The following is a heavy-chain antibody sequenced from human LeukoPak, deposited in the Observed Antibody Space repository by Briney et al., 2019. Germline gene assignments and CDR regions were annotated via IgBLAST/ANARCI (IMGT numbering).Heavy chain of an antibody. D-gene: IGHD1-26*01. CDR2: ISYDGSNK. J-gene: IGHJ3*02. CDR3: ARDPRPYSGSGLHFDI. CDR1: GFTFSSYA. Sequence: GRSLRLSCAASGFTFSSYAMHWVRQAPGKGLEWVAVISYDGSNKYYADSVKGRFTISRDNSKNTLYLQMNSLRAEDTAVYYCARDPRPYSGSGLHFDIWGQGTLVTVSS. V-gene: IGHV3-30-3*01.